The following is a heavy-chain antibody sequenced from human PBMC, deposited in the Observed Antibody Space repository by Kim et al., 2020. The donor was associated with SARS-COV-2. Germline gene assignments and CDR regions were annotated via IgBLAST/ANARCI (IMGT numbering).Heavy chain of an antibody. Sequence: ASVKVSCKASGYTFTSYDINWVRQATGQGLEWMGWMNPNSGNTGYAQKFQGRVTMTRNTSISTAYMELSSLRSEDTAVYYCARPGTGYGLVDPWGQGTLVTVSS. CDR2: MNPNSGNT. D-gene: IGHD4-17*01. V-gene: IGHV1-8*01. CDR3: ARPGTGYGLVDP. CDR1: GYTFTSYD. J-gene: IGHJ5*02.